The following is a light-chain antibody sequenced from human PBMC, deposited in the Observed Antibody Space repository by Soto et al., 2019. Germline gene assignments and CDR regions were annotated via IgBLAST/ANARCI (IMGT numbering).Light chain of an antibody. J-gene: IGKJ2*01. V-gene: IGKV3-11*01. CDR3: QQRSTWPPMYT. Sequence: EIVLTQSPATLSLSPGERATLSCRASQSVSSYLAWYQQQPGQAPRLLICDAANRATGIPARFSGSGSRTDFPLTISSLEPEDFEVYPCQQRSTWPPMYTFGHGNKLQIQ. CDR1: QSVSSY. CDR2: DAA.